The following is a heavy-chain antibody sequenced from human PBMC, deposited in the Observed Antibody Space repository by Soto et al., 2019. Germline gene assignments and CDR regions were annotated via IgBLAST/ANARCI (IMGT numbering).Heavy chain of an antibody. D-gene: IGHD6-19*01. CDR1: GFTFSRYG. J-gene: IGHJ4*02. Sequence: GGSLRLSCAASGFTFSRYGMHWVRQAPGKWLEWVAVIWFDGSNKYYAESVKGRFTISRDNSKNTLYLQMNSLRAEDTAVYYCARDSHVGSGWQLTADYWGQGTLVTVSS. CDR2: IWFDGSNK. CDR3: ARDSHVGSGWQLTADY. V-gene: IGHV3-33*01.